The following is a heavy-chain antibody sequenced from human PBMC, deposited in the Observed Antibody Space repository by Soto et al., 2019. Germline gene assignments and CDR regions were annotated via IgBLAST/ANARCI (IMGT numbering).Heavy chain of an antibody. CDR3: ARDLAAADSFKYYYCGMDV. CDR1: GFTFSSYA. J-gene: IGHJ6*02. V-gene: IGHV3-30-3*01. D-gene: IGHD6-13*01. CDR2: ISYDGSNK. Sequence: PGGSLRLSCAASGFTFSSYAMHWVRQAPGKGLEWVAVISYDGSNKYYADSVKGRFTISRDNPKNTLYLQMNSLRAEDTAVYYCARDLAAADSFKYYYCGMDVWGQGTTVTVSS.